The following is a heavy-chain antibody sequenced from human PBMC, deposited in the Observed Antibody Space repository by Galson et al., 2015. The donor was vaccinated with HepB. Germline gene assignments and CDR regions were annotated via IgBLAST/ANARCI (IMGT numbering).Heavy chain of an antibody. CDR1: GFTFSSYT. V-gene: IGHV3-21*01. CDR3: ARGGRMDG. CDR2: IGGNSSYI. Sequence: SLRLSCAASGFTFSSYTMNWVRQAPGKGLEWVSSIGGNSSYITYADSLEGRFTISRDNPKNTLYLQMNRLRAEDTDVYYCARGGRMDGWGPGTTVIVPS. J-gene: IGHJ6*02.